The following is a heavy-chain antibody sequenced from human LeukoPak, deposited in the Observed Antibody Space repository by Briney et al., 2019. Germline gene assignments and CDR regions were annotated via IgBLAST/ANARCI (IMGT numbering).Heavy chain of an antibody. CDR3: ARAHSSSQGGRDWFDP. CDR1: GGSFSGYY. D-gene: IGHD3-16*01. CDR2: INHSGST. J-gene: IGHJ5*02. V-gene: IGHV4-34*01. Sequence: KSSETLSLTCAVYGGSFSGYYWSWIRQPPGKGLEWIGEINHSGSTNYNPSLKSRVTISVDTSKNQFSLKLSSVTAADTAVYYCARAHSSSQGGRDWFDPWGQGTLVTVSS.